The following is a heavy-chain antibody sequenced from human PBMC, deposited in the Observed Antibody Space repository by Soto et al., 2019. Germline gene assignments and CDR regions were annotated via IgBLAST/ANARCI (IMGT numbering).Heavy chain of an antibody. CDR1: GFTFHNYW. Sequence: EVQLVESGGGLVQPGGSLRLSCAASGFTFHNYWMSWVRQAPGKGLEWVANIKQDASEIYYADSEKGRFTISRDNAKNSLYLQMNSLRAEDTAIYYCVRGPPGVWFVPFDYWGQGTLVTVAS. CDR3: VRGPPGVWFVPFDY. J-gene: IGHJ4*02. CDR2: IKQDASEI. V-gene: IGHV3-7*01. D-gene: IGHD3-9*01.